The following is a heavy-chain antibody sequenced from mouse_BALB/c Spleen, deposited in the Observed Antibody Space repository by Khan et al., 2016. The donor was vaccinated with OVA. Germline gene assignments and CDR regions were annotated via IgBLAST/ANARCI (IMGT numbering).Heavy chain of an antibody. V-gene: IGHV3-8*02. Sequence: EVQLQESGPSLVKPSQTLSLTCSVTGDSITSGYWNWIRKFPGNKLEYMGYISYNGSTYYNPSLKSRFSITRDASKNQYYLQLNSVSTEDTATYYCARYTMITLYAMDYWGQGTSATVSS. CDR3: ARYTMITLYAMDY. J-gene: IGHJ4*01. D-gene: IGHD2-4*01. CDR1: GDSITSGY. CDR2: ISYNGST.